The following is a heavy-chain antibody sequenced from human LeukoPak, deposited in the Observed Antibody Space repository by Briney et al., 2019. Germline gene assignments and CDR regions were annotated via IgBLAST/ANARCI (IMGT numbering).Heavy chain of an antibody. CDR1: GFTFSSYA. J-gene: IGHJ4*02. Sequence: GGSLRLSCAASGFTFSSYAMHWVRQAPGKGLEWVAVISYDGSNKYYADSVKGRFTISRDNSKNTLYLQMNSLRAEDTAAYYCAREPPDCSSTSCYNQGYERYFDYWGQGTLVTVSS. CDR2: ISYDGSNK. V-gene: IGHV3-30-3*01. D-gene: IGHD2-2*02. CDR3: AREPPDCSSTSCYNQGYERYFDY.